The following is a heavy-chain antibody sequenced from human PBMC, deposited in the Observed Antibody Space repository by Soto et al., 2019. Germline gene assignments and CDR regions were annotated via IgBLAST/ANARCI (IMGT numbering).Heavy chain of an antibody. J-gene: IGHJ5*02. CDR2: IKEDGGEQ. Sequence: QLMQSGGGLVRPGGSLRLSCAASGFGFSSDWMSWVRQAPGKGPEWVANIKEDGGEQHYVDSVKGRFTISRDNTENSLFLQMNNLRAEDSAIYYCAITTSTVSYWFDPWGPGTQVTVSS. V-gene: IGHV3-7*03. CDR1: GFGFSSDW. CDR3: AITTSTVSYWFDP. D-gene: IGHD4-4*01.